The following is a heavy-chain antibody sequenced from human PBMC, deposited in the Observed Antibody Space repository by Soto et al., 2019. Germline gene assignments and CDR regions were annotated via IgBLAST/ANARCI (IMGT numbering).Heavy chain of an antibody. CDR2: ISVYTDNT. D-gene: IGHD5-12*01. CDR3: VTSHVDMTGQNWFDS. Sequence: QVLLVQSGAEVKKPGASVKVSCKTSGYTFTSKGINWVRQAPGQGLEWMGWISVYTDNTQYPKRLHGRVNLTTDTMTSTAYMELRSLRYEDTAVYFCVTSHVDMTGQNWFDSWGQGTLVTVSS. V-gene: IGHV1-18*01. J-gene: IGHJ5*01. CDR1: GYTFTSKG.